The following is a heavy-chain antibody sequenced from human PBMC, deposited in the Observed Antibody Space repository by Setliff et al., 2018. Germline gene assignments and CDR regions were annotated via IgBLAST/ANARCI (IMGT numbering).Heavy chain of an antibody. CDR2: IYPGDSDT. CDR3: ARHMKTYYFDI. V-gene: IGHV5-51*01. CDR1: GYTFTNYW. J-gene: IGHJ2*01. Sequence: GESLKISCKGSGYTFTNYWIGWVRQMPRKGLEWMGLIYPGDSDTRYSPSFQGQVTISADRSISTAYLQWRSLKASDTAIYYCARHMKTYYFDIWGRGTLVTVSS.